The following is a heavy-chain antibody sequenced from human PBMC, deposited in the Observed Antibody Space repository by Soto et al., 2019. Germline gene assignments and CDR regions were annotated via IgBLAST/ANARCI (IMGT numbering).Heavy chain of an antibody. CDR2: IIPILGIA. J-gene: IGHJ6*02. CDR3: AMATPHRDYYYYGMDV. Sequence: QVQLVQSGAEVKKPGSSVKVSCKASGGTFSSYTISWVRQAPGQGLEWMGRIIPILGIANYAQKFQGRVTSNADKSTSTAYMELSSLRSEDTAVYYCAMATPHRDYYYYGMDVWGQGTTVTVSS. CDR1: GGTFSSYT. D-gene: IGHD2-15*01. V-gene: IGHV1-69*02.